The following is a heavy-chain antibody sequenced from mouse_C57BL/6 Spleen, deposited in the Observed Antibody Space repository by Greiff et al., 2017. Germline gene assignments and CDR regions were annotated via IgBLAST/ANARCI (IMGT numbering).Heavy chain of an antibody. V-gene: IGHV5-17*01. CDR3: AKKGSYGGGFLYWYFDD. CDR2: ISSGSSTI. D-gene: IGHD1-1*02. Sequence: EVKLLESGGGLVKPGGSLKLSCAASGFTFSDYGLPWVRQAPEKGLEWVAYISSGSSTIYYADTVKGRFTISRDNAKNTLFLQMTSLWSEDTAMXYCAKKGSYGGGFLYWYFDDWGTGTSVTVSS. J-gene: IGHJ1*03. CDR1: GFTFSDYG.